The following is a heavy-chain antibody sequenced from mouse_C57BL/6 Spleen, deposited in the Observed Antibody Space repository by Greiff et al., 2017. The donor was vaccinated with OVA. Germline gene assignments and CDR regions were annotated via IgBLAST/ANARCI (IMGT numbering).Heavy chain of an antibody. CDR2: INPSNGGT. D-gene: IGHD1-1*01. Sequence: QVQLKQPGTELVKPGASVKLSCKASGYTFTSYWMHWVKQRPGQGLEWIGNINPSNGGTNYNEKFKSKATLTVDKSSSTAYMQLSSLTSEDSAVYYCARSGFITTVVAEYWGQGTTLTVSS. J-gene: IGHJ2*01. V-gene: IGHV1-53*01. CDR1: GYTFTSYW. CDR3: ARSGFITTVVAEY.